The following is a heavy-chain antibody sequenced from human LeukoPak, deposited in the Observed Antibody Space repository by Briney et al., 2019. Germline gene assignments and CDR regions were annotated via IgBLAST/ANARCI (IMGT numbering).Heavy chain of an antibody. Sequence: GGSLRLSCAASGSTFISYWMHGVRQAPGKGLVWVARINNDGSSTTYADSVKGRFTISRDNAKNTVYLHMNSLRAEDTAVYYCARESGRSYYLNYWGQGNLVTVSS. V-gene: IGHV3-74*03. J-gene: IGHJ4*02. CDR3: ARESGRSYYLNY. CDR1: GSTFISYW. D-gene: IGHD1-26*01. CDR2: INNDGSST.